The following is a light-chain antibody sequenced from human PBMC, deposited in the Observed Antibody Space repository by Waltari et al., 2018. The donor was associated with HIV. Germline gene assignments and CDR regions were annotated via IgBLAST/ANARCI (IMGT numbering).Light chain of an antibody. CDR3: MQTLQTPWT. Sequence: DIVMTQSPLSLPVTPGEPASISCRSTQSLQRSNGYKYLDWFLQKPGQAPQLQIYLGSNRASGVPDRFSGSGSGTDFTLQISRVEAEDVGVYYCMQTLQTPWTFGQGTKVEIK. V-gene: IGKV2-28*01. CDR2: LGS. J-gene: IGKJ1*01. CDR1: QSLQRSNGYKY.